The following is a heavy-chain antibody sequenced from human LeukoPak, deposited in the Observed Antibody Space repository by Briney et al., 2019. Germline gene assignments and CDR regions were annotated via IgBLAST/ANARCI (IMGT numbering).Heavy chain of an antibody. CDR2: IYYSGST. J-gene: IGHJ6*03. Sequence: SETLSLTCTVSGGSISSGDYYWSWIRQPPGKGLEWIGYIYYSGSTYYNPSLKSRVTISVDTSKNQLSLKLSSVTAADTAVYYCARDSPMVRGVIPNYYYYYMDVWGKGTTVTVSS. CDR1: GGSISSGDYY. D-gene: IGHD3-10*01. V-gene: IGHV4-30-4*08. CDR3: ARDSPMVRGVIPNYYYYYMDV.